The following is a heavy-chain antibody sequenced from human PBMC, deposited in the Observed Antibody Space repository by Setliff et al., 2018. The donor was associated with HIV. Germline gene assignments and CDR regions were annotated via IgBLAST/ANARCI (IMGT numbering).Heavy chain of an antibody. D-gene: IGHD3-3*01. CDR1: GGSISSSSHY. J-gene: IGHJ5*02. CDR3: ARSDVLGFLEWSPEGCFDP. CDR2: IYYSGST. V-gene: IGHV4-39*07. Sequence: SETLSLTCTVSGGSISSSSHYWGWIRQPPGKGLEWIGSIYYSGSTYYNPSLKSRVTISVDTSKNQFSLKVNSVSAADTAVYYCARSDVLGFLEWSPEGCFDPWGQGTLVTVSS.